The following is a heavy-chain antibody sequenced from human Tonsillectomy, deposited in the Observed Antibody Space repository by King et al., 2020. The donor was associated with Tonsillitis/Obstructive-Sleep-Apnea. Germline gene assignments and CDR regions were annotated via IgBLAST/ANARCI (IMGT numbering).Heavy chain of an antibody. V-gene: IGHV3-30*18. CDR2: ISYDGSNK. J-gene: IGHJ6*02. CDR3: AKDKYCSSTSCYMADYYYYGMDV. D-gene: IGHD2-2*02. Sequence: QLVQSGGGVVQPGRSLRLSCAASGFTFSSYGMHWVRQAPGKGLEWVAVISYDGSNKYHADSVKGRFTISRDNSKNTLYLQMNSLRAEDTAVYSCAKDKYCSSTSCYMADYYYYGMDVWGQGTTVTVSS. CDR1: GFTFSSYG.